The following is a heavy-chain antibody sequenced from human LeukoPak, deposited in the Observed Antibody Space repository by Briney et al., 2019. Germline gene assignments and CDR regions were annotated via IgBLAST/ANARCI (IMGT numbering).Heavy chain of an antibody. D-gene: IGHD3-10*01. CDR3: ARWPLYYYGSGSEAHTAFDL. V-gene: IGHV1-3*01. CDR1: GYTFTSYA. Sequence: GASVKVSCKASGYTFTSYAMHWVRQAPGQRLEWMGWVNAGKGNTKYPQKFQGRVPITRDTSASTAYMELRSLTSEDPAVHYCARWPLYYYGSGSEAHTAFDLWGQGTMVPVSS. CDR2: VNAGKGNT. J-gene: IGHJ3*01.